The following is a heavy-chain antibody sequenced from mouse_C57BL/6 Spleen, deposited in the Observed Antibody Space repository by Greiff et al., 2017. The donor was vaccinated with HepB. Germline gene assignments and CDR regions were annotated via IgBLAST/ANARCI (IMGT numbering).Heavy chain of an antibody. CDR2: IYPGSGST. D-gene: IGHD3-2*02. CDR1: GYTFTSYW. Sequence: QVQLQQPGAELVKPGASVKMSCKASGYTFTSYWITWVKQRPGQGLEWIGDIYPGSGSTNYNEKFKSKATLTVDTSSSTAYMQLSSLTSEDSAVYYWARRGQLRLRDAMDYWGQGTSVTVSS. J-gene: IGHJ4*01. V-gene: IGHV1-55*01. CDR3: ARRGQLRLRDAMDY.